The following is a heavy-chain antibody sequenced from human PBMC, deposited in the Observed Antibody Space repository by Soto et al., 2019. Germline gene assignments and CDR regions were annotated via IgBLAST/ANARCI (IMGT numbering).Heavy chain of an antibody. V-gene: IGHV4-30-4*01. CDR2: IYDGGRT. CDR1: GGSISTVDYW. J-gene: IGHJ4*02. Sequence: SETLSLTCTVSGGSISTVDYWWSWIRQSPDMGLEWIGHIYDGGRTYNNPSLESRVTMSVDTSKSQLSLTLSSVSAAHTAVYYCARGPSGDKVDSWGQGTLVTVSS. CDR3: ARGPSGDKVDS. D-gene: IGHD7-27*01.